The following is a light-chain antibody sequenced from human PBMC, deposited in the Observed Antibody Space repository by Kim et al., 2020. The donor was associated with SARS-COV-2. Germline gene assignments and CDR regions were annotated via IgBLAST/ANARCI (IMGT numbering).Light chain of an antibody. V-gene: IGKV4-1*01. Sequence: DIVMTQSPDSLAVSLGERATINCKSSQSVLYTSRSKNKNFLAWFQQKPGQPPKLLIYWASTRESGVPDRFSGSGSGTDFTLTISSLQAEDVAVSYCQQYYITHPTFGQGTKVDIK. CDR3: QQYYITHPT. CDR2: WAS. CDR1: QSVLYTSRSKNKNF. J-gene: IGKJ1*01.